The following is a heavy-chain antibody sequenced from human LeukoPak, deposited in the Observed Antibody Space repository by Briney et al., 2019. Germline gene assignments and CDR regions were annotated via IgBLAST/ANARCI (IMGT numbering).Heavy chain of an antibody. Sequence: SETLSLTCTVSGGSISSGGYYWSWIRQPPGKGLEWIGYIYYSGSTNYNPSLKSRVTISVDTSKNQFSLKLSSVTAADTAVYYCARDRGSYYFDYWGQGTLVTVSS. CDR3: ARDRGSYYFDY. J-gene: IGHJ4*02. V-gene: IGHV4-61*08. D-gene: IGHD1-26*01. CDR2: IYYSGST. CDR1: GGSISSGGYY.